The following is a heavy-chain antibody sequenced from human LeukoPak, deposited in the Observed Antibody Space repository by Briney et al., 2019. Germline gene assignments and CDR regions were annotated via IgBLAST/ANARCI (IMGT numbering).Heavy chain of an antibody. CDR1: GGTFSSYA. Sequence: ASVKVSCKASGGTFSSYAISWVRQAPGQGLEWMGGTIPIFGTANYAQKFQGRVTITADESTSTAYMELSSLRSEDTAVYYCARVVGYSSGWYIRDYYYYGMDVWGQGTTVTVSS. V-gene: IGHV1-69*13. CDR3: ARVVGYSSGWYIRDYYYYGMDV. CDR2: TIPIFGTA. J-gene: IGHJ6*02. D-gene: IGHD6-19*01.